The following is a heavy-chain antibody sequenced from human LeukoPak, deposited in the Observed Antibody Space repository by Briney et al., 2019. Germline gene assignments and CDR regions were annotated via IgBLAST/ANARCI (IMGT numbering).Heavy chain of an antibody. CDR1: GFTFSSYA. Sequence: GGSLRLSCAASGFTFSSYAMSWVRQAPGKGLEWVSAISGSGGSTYYADSMKGRFTISRDNSKNTLYLQMNSLRAEDTAVYYCAQLGGEIAVDITFDYWGQGTLVTVSS. V-gene: IGHV3-23*01. CDR3: AQLGGEIAVDITFDY. J-gene: IGHJ4*02. D-gene: IGHD6-19*01. CDR2: ISGSGGST.